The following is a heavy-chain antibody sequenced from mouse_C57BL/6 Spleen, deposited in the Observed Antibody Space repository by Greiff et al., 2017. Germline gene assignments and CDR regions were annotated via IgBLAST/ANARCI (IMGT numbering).Heavy chain of an antibody. D-gene: IGHD1-1*01. Sequence: VMLVESGPGLVAPSQSLSITCTVSGFSLTSYGVSWVRQPPGKGLEWLGVIWGDGSTNYHSALISRLSISKDNSKSQVFLKLNSLQTDDTATYYCAKKGGLGYYGSSYGFAYWGQGTLVTVSA. CDR2: IWGDGST. CDR3: AKKGGLGYYGSSYGFAY. CDR1: GFSLTSYG. J-gene: IGHJ3*01. V-gene: IGHV2-3*01.